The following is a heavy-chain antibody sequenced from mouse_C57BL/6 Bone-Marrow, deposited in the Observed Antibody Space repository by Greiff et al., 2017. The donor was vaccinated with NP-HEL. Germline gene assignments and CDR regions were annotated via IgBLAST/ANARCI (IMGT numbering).Heavy chain of an antibody. V-gene: IGHV1-74*01. J-gene: IGHJ1*03. CDR1: GYTFTSYW. D-gene: IGHD2-2*01. CDR2: IHPSDSDT. CDR3: AIESLYYGYDYWYFDV. Sequence: QVQLKQPGAELVKPGASVKVSCKASGYTFTSYWMHWVKQRPGQGLEWIGRIHPSDSDTNYNQKFKGKATLTVDKSSSTAYMQLSSLTSEDSAVYYCAIESLYYGYDYWYFDVWGTGTTVTVSS.